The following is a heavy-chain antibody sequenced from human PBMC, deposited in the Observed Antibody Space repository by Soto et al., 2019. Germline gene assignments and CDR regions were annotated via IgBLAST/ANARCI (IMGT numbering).Heavy chain of an antibody. CDR1: GYTFRSNG. V-gene: IGHV1-18*01. J-gene: IGHJ6*03. D-gene: IGHD4-4*01. CDR2: ISGYNGNT. CDR3: AKADSNYAGRFSYYYMDV. Sequence: ASVKVSCKASGYTFRSNGISWVRQAPGQGLEWMGWISGYNGNTHYSQKFQGKVTMTTDTSTGTAYMELRNLRSDDTAVYYCAKADSNYAGRFSYYYMDVWGTGTMVTVSS.